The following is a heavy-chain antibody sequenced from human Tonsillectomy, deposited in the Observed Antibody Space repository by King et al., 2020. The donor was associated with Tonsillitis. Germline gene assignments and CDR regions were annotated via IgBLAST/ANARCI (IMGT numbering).Heavy chain of an antibody. V-gene: IGHV4-39*07. CDR3: ARRGDRTGSRYLDL. CDR1: GASISSSSYY. D-gene: IGHD1-1*01. Sequence: LQLQESGPGLVKPSETLSLTCTVSGASISSSSYYWGWIRQPPGQGLEWIGNIYYSGNTYNNPSLKSRVTISVDTSKNQFSLKLSSVTAADTAVYYCARRGDRTGSRYLDLWGRSTLVTVSS. CDR2: IYYSGNT. J-gene: IGHJ2*01.